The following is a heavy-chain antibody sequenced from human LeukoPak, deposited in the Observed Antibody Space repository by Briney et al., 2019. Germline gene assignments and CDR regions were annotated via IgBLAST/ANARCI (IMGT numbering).Heavy chain of an antibody. CDR1: GSTFTSNY. V-gene: IGHV1-46*01. CDR3: ARDQVRYSSGWTSGGY. CDR2: INPSGGST. Sequence: ASVKVSFKASGSTFTSNYMQWVRQAPGQGLEWMGIINPSGGSTSNAQKFQGRVTMTSDTSTSTVYMELRSLRSEDTGVYYCARDQVRYSSGWTSGGYWGERTLVTASS. D-gene: IGHD6-19*01. J-gene: IGHJ4*02.